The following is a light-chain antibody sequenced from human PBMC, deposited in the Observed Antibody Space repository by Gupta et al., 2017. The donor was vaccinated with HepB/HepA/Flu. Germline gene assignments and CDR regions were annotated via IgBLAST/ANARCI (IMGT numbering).Light chain of an antibody. V-gene: IGKV1-39*01. J-gene: IGKJ2*01. CDR2: AAS. CDR3: QQRSS. CDR1: QSISNY. Sequence: DIQVTQSPSSMSASVGDRVTITCRTSQSISNYLNWYQQKPGKAPKLLIYAASSLQSGVPTRFSGSGSGTDFTLTISSLQPEDFATYYCQQRSSFGQGTKLEIK.